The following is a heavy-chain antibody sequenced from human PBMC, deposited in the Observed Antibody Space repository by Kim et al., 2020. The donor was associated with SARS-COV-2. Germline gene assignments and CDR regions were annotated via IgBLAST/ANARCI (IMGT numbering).Heavy chain of an antibody. J-gene: IGHJ4*02. D-gene: IGHD3-9*01. CDR2: IWYDGSNK. Sequence: GGSLRLSCAASGFTFSSYGMHWVRQAPGKGLEWVAVIWYDGSNKYYADSVKGRFTISRDNSKNTLYLQMNSLRAEDTAVYYCAKDLRDILTGYVFDYWGQGTLVTVSS. CDR1: GFTFSSYG. CDR3: AKDLRDILTGYVFDY. V-gene: IGHV3-33*06.